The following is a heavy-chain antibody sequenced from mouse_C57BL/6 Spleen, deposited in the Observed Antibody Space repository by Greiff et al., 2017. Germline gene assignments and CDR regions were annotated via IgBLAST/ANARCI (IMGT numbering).Heavy chain of an antibody. V-gene: IGHV5-9*01. CDR1: GFTFSSYT. J-gene: IGHJ2*01. CDR3: ARSGSSPFDY. CDR2: ISGGGGNT. Sequence: EVQLVESGGGLVKPGGSLKLSCAASGFTFSSYTMSWVRQTPEKRLEWVATISGGGGNTYYPDSVKGRFTISRDNAKNTLYLQMSSLRSEDTALYYCARSGSSPFDYWGQGTTLTVSS. D-gene: IGHD1-1*01.